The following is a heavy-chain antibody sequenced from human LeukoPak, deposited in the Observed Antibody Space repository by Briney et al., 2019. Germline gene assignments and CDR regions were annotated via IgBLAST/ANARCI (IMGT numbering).Heavy chain of an antibody. Sequence: GGSLRLSCAASGFMFSAYAMNWVRQAPGKGLEWISYISSSSSNIYYADSVKGRFTISRDNARNSLYLQINSLRVDDTAVYFCARKNGYRLDYWGQGSLVTVSS. D-gene: IGHD5-18*01. CDR2: ISSSSSNI. V-gene: IGHV3-48*04. CDR1: GFMFSAYA. CDR3: ARKNGYRLDY. J-gene: IGHJ4*02.